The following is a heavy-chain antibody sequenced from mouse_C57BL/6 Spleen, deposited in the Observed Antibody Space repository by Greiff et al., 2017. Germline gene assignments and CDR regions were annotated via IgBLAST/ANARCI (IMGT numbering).Heavy chain of an antibody. CDR3: ARRHDGSSDRWYFDV. CDR1: GYTFTDYN. V-gene: IGHV1-18*01. Sequence: EVQLQQSGPELVQPGASVKIPCKASGYTFTDYNMDWVKQSHGKSLEWIGDINPNTGGTIYNQTFKGKATLTVDKSSSTAYMELRSLTSEDTAVYYCARRHDGSSDRWYFDVRGTGTTVTVSS. CDR2: INPNTGGT. D-gene: IGHD1-1*01. J-gene: IGHJ1*03.